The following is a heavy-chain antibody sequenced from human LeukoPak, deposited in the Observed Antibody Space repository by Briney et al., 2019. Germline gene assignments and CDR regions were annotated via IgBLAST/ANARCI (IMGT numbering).Heavy chain of an antibody. V-gene: IGHV1-69*13. CDR3: ARVRSELRYFDWSYYYGMDV. J-gene: IGHJ6*02. CDR2: IVPIFGTA. D-gene: IGHD3-9*01. Sequence: SVKVSCKASGGAFSSYAISWVRQAPGQGLEWMGGIVPIFGTANYAQKFQGRVTITADESTSTAYMELSSLRSEDTAVYYCARVRSELRYFDWSYYYGMDVWGQGTTVTVSS. CDR1: GGAFSSYA.